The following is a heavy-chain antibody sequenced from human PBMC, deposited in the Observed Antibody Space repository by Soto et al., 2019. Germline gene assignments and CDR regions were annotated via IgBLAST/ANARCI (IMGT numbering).Heavy chain of an antibody. CDR2: IYYGGST. Sequence: QVQLQESGPALVRPSDSLSLMCSVSGVPITTFYWSWIRQAPGKGLEYIGYIYYGGSTHYNPALKSRVTISVDTAKNEFSLNLRSVTAADKAAYYCARGQLLHYQYGLDVWGQGTTVIV. V-gene: IGHV4-59*07. D-gene: IGHD3-10*01. CDR1: GVPITTFY. J-gene: IGHJ6*02. CDR3: ARGQLLHYQYGLDV.